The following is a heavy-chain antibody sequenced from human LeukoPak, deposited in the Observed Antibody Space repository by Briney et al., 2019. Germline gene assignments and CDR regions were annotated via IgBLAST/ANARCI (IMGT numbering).Heavy chain of an antibody. D-gene: IGHD3-10*01. CDR2: IYPGDSDT. J-gene: IGHJ4*02. Sequence: GESLKISCKGSGYSFTSYWIGWVRQMPGKGLEWMGIIYPGDSDTRYSPSFQGQVTISADKSISTAYLQWSSLKASDTAMYYCASSLNGSGSYPSPFDYWGQGTLVTVSS. CDR3: ASSLNGSGSYPSPFDY. CDR1: GYSFTSYW. V-gene: IGHV5-51*01.